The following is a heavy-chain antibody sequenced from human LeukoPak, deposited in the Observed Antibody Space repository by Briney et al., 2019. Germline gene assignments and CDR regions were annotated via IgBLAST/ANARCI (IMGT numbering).Heavy chain of an antibody. D-gene: IGHD3-9*01. Sequence: SETLSLTCTVSGDSISSNSYYWGWIRQPPGKGLEWIGSIYYSGSTYYNPSLKSRVTISVDTSKNQFSLKLSSVTAADTAVYYCARVHYDILTGYHAYYFDYWGQGTLVTVSS. CDR3: ARVHYDILTGYHAYYFDY. CDR2: IYYSGST. CDR1: GDSISSNSYY. V-gene: IGHV4-39*07. J-gene: IGHJ4*02.